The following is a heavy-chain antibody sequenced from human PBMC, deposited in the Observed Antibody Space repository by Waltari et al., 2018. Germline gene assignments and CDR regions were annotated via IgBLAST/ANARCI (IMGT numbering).Heavy chain of an antibody. CDR2: IIPNSGDT. Sequence: QVQLVQSGAEVKKPGASVKVSCEASGSPFTGYFLHWVRQAPGQGLEWMGWIIPNSGDTKYAQKFQGRVTMTTDTSISTAYMELSRLSSDDTAVYYCARRDSNYESTIDYWGQGTLVTVSS. CDR3: ARRDSNYESTIDY. CDR1: GSPFTGYF. J-gene: IGHJ4*02. V-gene: IGHV1-2*02. D-gene: IGHD4-4*01.